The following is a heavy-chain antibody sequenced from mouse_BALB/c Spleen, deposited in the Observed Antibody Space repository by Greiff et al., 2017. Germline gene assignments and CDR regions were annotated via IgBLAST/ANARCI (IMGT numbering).Heavy chain of an antibody. CDR3: AREDDYDRYFDV. V-gene: IGHV5-6-5*01. CDR2: ISSGGST. D-gene: IGHD2-4*01. CDR1: GFTFISYA. J-gene: IGHJ1*01. Sequence: EVKLMESGGGLVKPGGSLKLSCAASGFTFISYAMSWVRQTPEKRLEWVASISSGGSTYYPDSVKGRFTISRDNARNILYLQMSSLRSEDTAMYYCAREDDYDRYFDVWGAGTTVTVSS.